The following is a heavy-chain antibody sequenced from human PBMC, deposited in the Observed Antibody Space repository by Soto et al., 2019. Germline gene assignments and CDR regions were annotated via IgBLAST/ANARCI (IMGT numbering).Heavy chain of an antibody. Sequence: QVQLVESGGGVVQPGRSLRLSCAASGFTLSSYGMHWVRKAPGKGLEWVAVIWYDGSNKYYADSVKGRFTISRDNSKNTLYLQMNSLRAEDTAVYYCARDLSGSGTNGMDVWGQGTTVTVSS. D-gene: IGHD3-10*01. CDR2: IWYDGSNK. CDR3: ARDLSGSGTNGMDV. J-gene: IGHJ6*02. V-gene: IGHV3-33*01. CDR1: GFTLSSYG.